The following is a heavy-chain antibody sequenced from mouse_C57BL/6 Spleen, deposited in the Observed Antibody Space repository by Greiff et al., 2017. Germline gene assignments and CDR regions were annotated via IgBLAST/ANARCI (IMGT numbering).Heavy chain of an antibody. V-gene: IGHV1-64*01. J-gene: IGHJ3*01. CDR2: IHPNSGST. CDR3: GRREDYDVVFAY. Sequence: QVQLQQPGAELVKPGASVKLSCKASGYTFTSYWMHWVKQRPGQGLEWIGMIHPNSGSTNSNEKFKSKATLTVDKSSSTAYMQRSSLTSEDSAVYYCGRREDYDVVFAYWGQGTLVTVSA. CDR1: GYTFTSYW. D-gene: IGHD2-4*01.